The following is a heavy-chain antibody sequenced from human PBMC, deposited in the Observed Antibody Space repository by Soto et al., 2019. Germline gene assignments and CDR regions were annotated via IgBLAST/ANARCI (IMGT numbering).Heavy chain of an antibody. J-gene: IGHJ4*02. CDR1: GDSVSSGSSY. CDR2: FYDSGST. CDR3: ARRFTCNWGEKFDY. D-gene: IGHD7-27*01. Sequence: QVQLQESGPGLVKPSETLSLTCTVYGDSVSSGSSYWTLIRQPPVKGLEWIGYFYDSGSTNYNPSRTSRVTISGDTSNTHLSLKLKSVTAAYTAVYYCARRFTCNWGEKFDYWGQGNLVTVSS. V-gene: IGHV4-61*03.